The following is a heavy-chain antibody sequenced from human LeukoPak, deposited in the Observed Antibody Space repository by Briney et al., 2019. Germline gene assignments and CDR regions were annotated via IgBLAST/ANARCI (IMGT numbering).Heavy chain of an antibody. CDR3: ARDSDSSGYYYDY. Sequence: ASVKVSCKASGYTFTGYYMHWVRQAPGQGLEWMGWINPNSGGTNYAQKFQGRVTITADESTSTAYMELSSLRSEDTAVYYCARDSDSSGYYYDYWGQGTLVTVSS. V-gene: IGHV1-2*02. D-gene: IGHD3-22*01. CDR2: INPNSGGT. J-gene: IGHJ4*02. CDR1: GYTFTGYY.